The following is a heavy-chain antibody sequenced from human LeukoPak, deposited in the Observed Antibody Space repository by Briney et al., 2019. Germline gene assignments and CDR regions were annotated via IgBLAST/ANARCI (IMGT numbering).Heavy chain of an antibody. CDR2: IIPILGIA. CDR3: ARERAYCGGDCFIDY. V-gene: IGHV1-69*04. D-gene: IGHD2-21*02. CDR1: GGTFSSYA. J-gene: IGHJ4*02. Sequence: SVKVSCKASGGTFSSYAISSVRQAPGQGLEWMGRIIPILGIANYAQKFQGRVTITADKSTSTAYMELSSLRSEDTAVYYCARERAYCGGDCFIDYWGQGTLVTVSS.